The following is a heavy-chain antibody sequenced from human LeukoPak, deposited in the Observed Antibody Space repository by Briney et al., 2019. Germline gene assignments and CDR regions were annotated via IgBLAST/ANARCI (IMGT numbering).Heavy chain of an antibody. J-gene: IGHJ5*02. CDR2: ISGSGGST. V-gene: IGHV3-23*01. Sequence: GRSLRLSCAASGFTFSSYAMGWVRQAPGKGLEWVSTISGSGGSTYYADSVKGRFTISRDNSKNTLYLQMNSLRAEDTAVYYCAKDGDYGDYANWFDPWGQGTLVTVSS. CDR1: GFTFSSYA. D-gene: IGHD4-17*01. CDR3: AKDGDYGDYANWFDP.